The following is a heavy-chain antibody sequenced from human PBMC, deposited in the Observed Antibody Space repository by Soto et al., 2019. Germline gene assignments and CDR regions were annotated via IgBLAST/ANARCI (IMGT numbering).Heavy chain of an antibody. Sequence: SETLSLTCTVSGGSISSSSYYWGWIRQPPGKGLEWIGSIYYSGSTYYNPSLKSRVTISVDTSKNQFSLKLSSVTAADTTVYYCARGYIVATYDYWGQGTLVTVSS. V-gene: IGHV4-39*01. J-gene: IGHJ4*02. CDR1: GGSISSSSYY. CDR3: ARGYIVATYDY. D-gene: IGHD5-12*01. CDR2: IYYSGST.